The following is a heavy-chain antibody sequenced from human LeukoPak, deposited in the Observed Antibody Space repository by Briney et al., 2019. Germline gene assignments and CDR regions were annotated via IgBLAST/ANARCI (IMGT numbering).Heavy chain of an antibody. Sequence: KPSQTLSLTCTVSGGSISSGAYYWSWIRQHPGKGLEWIGYIYYSGTTDYNPSFKSRITISVDTSKKQFSLWVSSVTAADTAVYYCARARIGTYAFDIWGQGTMVTVSS. CDR1: GGSISSGAYY. CDR3: ARARIGTYAFDI. CDR2: IYYSGTT. V-gene: IGHV4-31*03. J-gene: IGHJ3*02. D-gene: IGHD2/OR15-2a*01.